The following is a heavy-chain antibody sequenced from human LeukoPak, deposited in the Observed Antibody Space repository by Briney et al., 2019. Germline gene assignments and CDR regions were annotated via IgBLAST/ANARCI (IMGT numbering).Heavy chain of an antibody. V-gene: IGHV3-23*01. CDR1: GFTFSSYA. Sequence: GGSLRLSCAASGFTFSSYAMSWVRQAPGKGLEWVSDISGSGGSTYYADSVKGRFTISRDNSKNTLYLQMNSLRAEDTAVYYCAKDEYGDFWSGYYFDYWGQGTLVTVSS. D-gene: IGHD3-3*01. CDR2: ISGSGGST. J-gene: IGHJ4*02. CDR3: AKDEYGDFWSGYYFDY.